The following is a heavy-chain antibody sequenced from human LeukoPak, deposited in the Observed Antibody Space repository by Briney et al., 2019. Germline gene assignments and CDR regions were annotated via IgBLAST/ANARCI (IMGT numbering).Heavy chain of an antibody. J-gene: IGHJ4*02. CDR1: GGSFSGYY. Sequence: SETLSLTCAVYGGSFSGYYWSWVRQPPGKGLEWIGEINHSGSTNYNPSLKSRVTISVDTSKNQFSLKLSSVTAADTAVYYCARGPPAYVSSSSRKVTRKYYFDYWGQGTLVTGSS. CDR3: ARGPPAYVSSSSRKVTRKYYFDY. CDR2: INHSGST. V-gene: IGHV4-34*01. D-gene: IGHD6-6*01.